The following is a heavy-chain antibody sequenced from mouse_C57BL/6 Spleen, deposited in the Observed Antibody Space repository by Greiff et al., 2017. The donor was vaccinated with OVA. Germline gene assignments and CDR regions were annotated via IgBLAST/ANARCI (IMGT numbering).Heavy chain of an antibody. CDR2: ISSGSSTI. V-gene: IGHV5-17*01. CDR3: ATLTGPYFDY. D-gene: IGHD4-1*01. Sequence: EVQVVESGGGLVKPGGSLKLSCAASGFTFSDYGMHWVRQAPEKGLEWVAYISSGSSTIYYADTVKGRFTISRDNAKNTLFLQMTSLRSEDTAMYYCATLTGPYFDYWGQGTTLTVSS. CDR1: GFTFSDYG. J-gene: IGHJ2*01.